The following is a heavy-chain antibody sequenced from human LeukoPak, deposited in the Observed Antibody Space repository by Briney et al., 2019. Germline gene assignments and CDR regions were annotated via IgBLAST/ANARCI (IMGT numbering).Heavy chain of an antibody. CDR1: GFTFSDYY. J-gene: IGHJ4*02. D-gene: IGHD2-21*02. CDR2: ISSSSSYT. Sequence: PGGSLRLSCAASGFTFSDYYMSWIRQAPGKGLEWVSYISSSSSYTNYADSVKGRFTISRDNAKNSLYLQMNSLRAEDTAVYYCAKDRAYCGGDCYPGSDFDYWGQGTLVTVSS. V-gene: IGHV3-11*05. CDR3: AKDRAYCGGDCYPGSDFDY.